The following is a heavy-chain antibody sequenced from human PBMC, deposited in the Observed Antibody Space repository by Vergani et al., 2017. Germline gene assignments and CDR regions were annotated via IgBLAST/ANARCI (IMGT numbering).Heavy chain of an antibody. CDR1: GFTVSSNY. V-gene: IGHV3-53*01. Sequence: EVQLVESGGGLIQPGGSLRLSCAASGFTVSSNYMSWVRQAPGKGLGWVSVIYGGGSTYYADSVKGRFTISRDNSKNTLYLQMNSLRAEDTAVYYCAREVGATRYYYYYYGMDVWGQGTTVTVSS. J-gene: IGHJ6*02. D-gene: IGHD1-26*01. CDR3: AREVGATRYYYYYYGMDV. CDR2: IYGGGST.